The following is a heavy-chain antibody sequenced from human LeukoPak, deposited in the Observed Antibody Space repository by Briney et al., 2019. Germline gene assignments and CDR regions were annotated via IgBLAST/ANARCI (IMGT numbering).Heavy chain of an antibody. CDR1: GGSFSGYY. V-gene: IGHV4-34*01. CDR3: ARGRLGSWYYFDY. CDR2: INHSGST. J-gene: IGHJ4*02. D-gene: IGHD6-13*01. Sequence: SETLSLTCAVYGGSFSGYYWSWIRQPPGEGVEWIGEINHSGSTNYNPSLKSRVTISVDTSKNQFSLKLSSVTAADTAVYYCARGRLGSWYYFDYWGQGTLVTVSS.